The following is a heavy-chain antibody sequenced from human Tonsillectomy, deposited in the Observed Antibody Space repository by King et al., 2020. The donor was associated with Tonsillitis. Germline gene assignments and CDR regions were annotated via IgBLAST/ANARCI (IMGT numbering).Heavy chain of an antibody. D-gene: IGHD6-13*01. J-gene: IGHJ5*02. V-gene: IGHV3-23*04. Sequence: DVQLVESGGGLVQPGGSLRLSCAASGFTFSSDAMSWVRQAAGKGLEWVSSISESGGSTNYADSVKGRFTIIRDKSKNTVYLQMNSLRAEDTAVYYCAKGQSGDGSTWHLNWFDPWGQGTLVTVSS. CDR1: GFTFSSDA. CDR2: ISESGGST. CDR3: AKGQSGDGSTWHLNWFDP.